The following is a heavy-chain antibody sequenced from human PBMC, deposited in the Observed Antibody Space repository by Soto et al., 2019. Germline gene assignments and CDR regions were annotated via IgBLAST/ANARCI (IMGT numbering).Heavy chain of an antibody. CDR3: ARDRQTDYYYSSGPIPNAFDI. J-gene: IGHJ3*02. D-gene: IGHD3-22*01. CDR1: GYTFTSYA. Sequence: ASVKVSCKASGYTFTSYAMHWVRQAPGQRLEWMGWINAGNGNTKYSQKFQGRVTITRDTSASTAYMELSSLRSEDTAVYYCARDRQTDYYYSSGPIPNAFDICGQGTMVTVSS. V-gene: IGHV1-3*01. CDR2: INAGNGNT.